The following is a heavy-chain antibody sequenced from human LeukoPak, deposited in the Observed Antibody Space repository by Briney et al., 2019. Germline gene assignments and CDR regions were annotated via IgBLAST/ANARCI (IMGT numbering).Heavy chain of an antibody. V-gene: IGHV3-23*01. CDR1: GFTFSIYG. CDR3: AKVELLLEINVGVSHLDS. D-gene: IGHD2-15*01. CDR2: ISDSGGNT. J-gene: IGHJ4*02. Sequence: PGGTLRLSCATSGFTFSIYGMSWVRQAPGKGLEWVSAISDSGGNTYYADSVKGRFTISRDNAKNTLYLQMNSLRAEDTAVYYCAKVELLLEINVGVSHLDSRGQGIQVTVSS.